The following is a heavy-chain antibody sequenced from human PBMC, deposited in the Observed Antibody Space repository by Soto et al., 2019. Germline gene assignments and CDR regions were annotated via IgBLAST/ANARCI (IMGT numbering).Heavy chain of an antibody. D-gene: IGHD3-10*01. CDR2: IIPIFGTA. V-gene: IGHV1-69*06. CDR3: ARTGETGGYYYYGMDV. J-gene: IGHJ6*02. Sequence: QVQLVQSGAEVKKPGSSVKVSCKASGGTFSSYAISWVRQAPGQGLEWMGGIIPIFGTANYAQKFQGRVTITADKATSTAYMELGSLRSEDTAVYYCARTGETGGYYYYGMDVWGQGTTVTVSS. CDR1: GGTFSSYA.